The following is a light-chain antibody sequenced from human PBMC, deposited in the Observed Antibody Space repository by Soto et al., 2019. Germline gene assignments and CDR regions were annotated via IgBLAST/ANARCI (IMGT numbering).Light chain of an antibody. CDR2: KAS. CDR3: QQYNSYSAT. Sequence: IQITQSTSTLSGSVGDRVTITFRASQTISSWLAWYQQKPGKAPKLLIYKASTLKSGVPSRFSGSGSGTHFTLTITSLQPDDSATYYCQQYNSYSATFGQGTKVDIK. J-gene: IGKJ1*01. V-gene: IGKV1-5*03. CDR1: QTISSW.